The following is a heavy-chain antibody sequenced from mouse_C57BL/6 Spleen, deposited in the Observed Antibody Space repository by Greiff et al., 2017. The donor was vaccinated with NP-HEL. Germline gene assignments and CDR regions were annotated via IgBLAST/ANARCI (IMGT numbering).Heavy chain of an antibody. V-gene: IGHV14-4*01. Sequence: VQLQQSGAELVRPGASVKLSCTASGFNIKDDYMHWVKQRPEQGLEWIGWIDPENGDTEYASKFQGKATITADTSSNTAYLQLSSLTSEDTAVYYCTTLGGSNPLFAYWGQGTLVTVSA. D-gene: IGHD1-1*01. CDR3: TTLGGSNPLFAY. CDR2: IDPENGDT. J-gene: IGHJ3*01. CDR1: GFNIKDDY.